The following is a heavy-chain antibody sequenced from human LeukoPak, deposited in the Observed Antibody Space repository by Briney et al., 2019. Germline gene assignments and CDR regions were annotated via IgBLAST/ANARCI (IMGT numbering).Heavy chain of an antibody. J-gene: IGHJ6*03. V-gene: IGHV4-59*01. CDR1: GGSISSYY. Sequence: PSETLSLTCTVSGGSISSYYWSWIRQPPGKGLEWIGYIYYSGSTNYNPSLKSRVTISVDTSKNQSSLKLSSVTAADTAVYYCARGAYPSGYYMDVWGKGTTVTVSS. CDR3: ARGAYPSGYYMDV. CDR2: IYYSGST.